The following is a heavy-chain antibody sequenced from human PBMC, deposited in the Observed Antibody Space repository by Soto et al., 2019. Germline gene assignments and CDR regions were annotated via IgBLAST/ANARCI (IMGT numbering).Heavy chain of an antibody. CDR3: ARAPKRNSHFDY. CDR2: IYYSGST. Sequence: SETLSLTCTVSGGSVISGSYYWIWIRQPPGKGLEWIGYIYYSGSTNYNPSLKSRVTISVDTSKNQFSLKLSSVTAADTAVYYCARAPKRNSHFDYWGQGTLGTVSS. V-gene: IGHV4-61*01. J-gene: IGHJ4*02. CDR1: GGSVISGSYY. D-gene: IGHD4-4*01.